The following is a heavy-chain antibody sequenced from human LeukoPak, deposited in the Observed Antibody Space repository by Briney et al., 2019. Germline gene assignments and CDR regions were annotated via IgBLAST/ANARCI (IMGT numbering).Heavy chain of an antibody. J-gene: IGHJ4*02. D-gene: IGHD3-10*01. V-gene: IGHV4-61*05. Sequence: SETLSLTCTVSGGSISSSSYYWGWIRQPPGKGLEWIGYIYYRVTSDYNPSLKSRVTMSVDMSTRQISQKLSSVTAADTAVYYCARAVGGDGSGSLWGPGTLVTVSS. CDR1: GGSISSSSYY. CDR2: IYYRVTS. CDR3: ARAVGGDGSGSL.